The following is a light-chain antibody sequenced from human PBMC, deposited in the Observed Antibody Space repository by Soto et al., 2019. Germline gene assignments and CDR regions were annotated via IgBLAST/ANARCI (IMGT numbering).Light chain of an antibody. J-gene: IGKJ4*01. Sequence: EIVMTQSPATLSVSPGERATLSCRASQSVNNNLAWYQQKPGQAPRLLIYGASARATGIPARFSGSGSGTEFSLTISSLQSEDFADYYCQQYNNWPLTFGGGHNVEIK. CDR3: QQYNNWPLT. CDR1: QSVNNN. V-gene: IGKV3-15*01. CDR2: GAS.